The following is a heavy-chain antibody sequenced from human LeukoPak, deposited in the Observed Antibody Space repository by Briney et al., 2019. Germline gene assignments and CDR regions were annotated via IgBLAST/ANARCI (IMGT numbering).Heavy chain of an antibody. D-gene: IGHD6-13*01. V-gene: IGHV4-61*02. J-gene: IGHJ4*02. CDR1: GGSISSSSYY. Sequence: SETLSLTCTVSGGSISSSSYYWSWIRQPAGKGLEWIGRIYTSGSTNYNPSLKSRVTMSVDTSKNQFSLKLSSVTAADTAVYYCARYSSSWYGTFDYWGQGTLVTVSS. CDR2: IYTSGST. CDR3: ARYSSSWYGTFDY.